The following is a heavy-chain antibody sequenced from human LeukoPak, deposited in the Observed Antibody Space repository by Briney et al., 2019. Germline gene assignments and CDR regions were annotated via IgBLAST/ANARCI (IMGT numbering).Heavy chain of an antibody. D-gene: IGHD1-26*01. CDR1: GGTFSSYA. CDR2: IIPIFGTA. Sequence: SVKVSCKASGGTFSSYAISWVRQAPGQGLEWMGGIIPIFGTANYAQKFQGRVTITADKSTSTAYMELSRLRSDDTAVYYCGIVGATHDAFDIWGQGTMVTVSS. J-gene: IGHJ3*02. V-gene: IGHV1-69*06. CDR3: GIVGATHDAFDI.